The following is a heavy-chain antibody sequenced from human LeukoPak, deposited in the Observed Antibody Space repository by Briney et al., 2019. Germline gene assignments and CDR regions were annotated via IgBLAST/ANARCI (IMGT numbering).Heavy chain of an antibody. CDR3: ARDRSGEGFGEFYNWFDP. CDR2: IYYSGST. V-gene: IGHV4-31*03. D-gene: IGHD3-10*01. Sequence: SQTLSLTCTVSGGSISGGGYYWSWIRQHPGKGLEWIGYIYYSGSTYYNPSLKSRVTISVDTSKNQFSLKLSSVTAADTAVYYCARDRSGEGFGEFYNWFDPWGQGTLVTVSS. J-gene: IGHJ5*02. CDR1: GGSISGGGYY.